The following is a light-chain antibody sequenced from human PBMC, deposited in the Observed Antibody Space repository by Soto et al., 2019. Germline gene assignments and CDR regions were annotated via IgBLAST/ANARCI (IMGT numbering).Light chain of an antibody. CDR2: GAS. CDR1: QSVSSSY. J-gene: IGKJ5*01. CDR3: QQRSNWPIT. V-gene: IGKV3D-20*02. Sequence: IVLTQSPATLSLSPGERATLSCRASQSVSSSYLAWYQQKPGQAPRLLIYGASSRATGIPARFSGSGSGTEFTLTISSLQSEDFAVYYCQQRSNWPITFGQGTRLEIK.